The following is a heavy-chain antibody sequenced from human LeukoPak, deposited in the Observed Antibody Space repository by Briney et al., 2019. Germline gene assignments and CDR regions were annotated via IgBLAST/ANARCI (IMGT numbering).Heavy chain of an antibody. J-gene: IGHJ4*02. CDR1: GGTFISYA. CDR2: IIPIFATA. CDR3: ARDARTALYDSSGYYFHY. V-gene: IGHV1-69*13. D-gene: IGHD3-22*01. Sequence: SVKVSCKPSGGTFISYAINWVRQAPGQGLEWMGGIIPIFATANYAQKFQGRVTITADESTSTVYMELSSLRSEDTAVYYCARDARTALYDSSGYYFHYWGQGTLVTVSS.